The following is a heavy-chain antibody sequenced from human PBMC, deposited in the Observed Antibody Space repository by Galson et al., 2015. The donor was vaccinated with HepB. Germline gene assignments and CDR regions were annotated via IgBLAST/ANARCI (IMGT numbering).Heavy chain of an antibody. J-gene: IGHJ3*02. CDR2: ISGSGGST. Sequence: SLRLSCAASGFTFSSYAMSWVRQAPGKGLEWVSAISGSGGSTYYADSVKGRFTISRDNSKNTLYLQMNSLRAEDTAVYYCAKGSGVWQWTAPDAFDIWGQGTMVTVSS. V-gene: IGHV3-23*01. CDR3: AKGSGVWQWTAPDAFDI. D-gene: IGHD6-19*01. CDR1: GFTFSSYA.